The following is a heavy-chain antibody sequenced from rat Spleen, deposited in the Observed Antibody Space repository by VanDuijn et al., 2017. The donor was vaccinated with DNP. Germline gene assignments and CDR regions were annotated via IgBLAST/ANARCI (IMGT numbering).Heavy chain of an antibody. CDR3: ARHVLPLRVWDY. J-gene: IGHJ2*01. D-gene: IGHD1-4*01. CDR1: GFSFSDYY. CDR2: IPFDGGNT. V-gene: IGHV5-22*01. Sequence: EVQLVESGGGVVQPGRPLKLSCAASGFSFSDYYMAWVRQAPTMGLEWVAYIPFDGGNTYYKDSVKGRFTISRDNVKNTLYLQMNSLRSEDMATYYCARHVLPLRVWDYWGQGVMVTVSS.